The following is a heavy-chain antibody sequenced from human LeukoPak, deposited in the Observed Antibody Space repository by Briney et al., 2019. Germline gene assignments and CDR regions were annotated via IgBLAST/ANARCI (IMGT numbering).Heavy chain of an antibody. V-gene: IGHV3-23*01. D-gene: IGHD3-9*01. CDR2: IDSGGRT. J-gene: IGHJ4*02. Sequence: GGSLRLSCAASGFTFSTCSMSWVRQAPGKGLEWVSNIDSGGRTYFADSVKGRFTISRDDSKNTLYLQMSSLRGEDTAVYYCAKTVVSAGWNYFDYWGQGTLVTVSS. CDR1: GFTFSTCS. CDR3: AKTVVSAGWNYFDY.